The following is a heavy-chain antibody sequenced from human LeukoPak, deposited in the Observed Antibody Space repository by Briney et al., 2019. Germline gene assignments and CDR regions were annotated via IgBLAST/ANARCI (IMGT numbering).Heavy chain of an antibody. V-gene: IGHV4-39*07. D-gene: IGHD3-10*01. CDR3: ARGLLWFGESKPYYFDY. Sequence: SETLSLTCIVSGGSISSSSYYWGWIRQPPGKGLEWIGEINHSGSTNYNPSLKSRVTISVDTSKNQFSLKLSSVTAADTAVYYCARGLLWFGESKPYYFDYWGQGTLVTVSS. CDR1: GGSISSSSYY. CDR2: INHSGST. J-gene: IGHJ4*02.